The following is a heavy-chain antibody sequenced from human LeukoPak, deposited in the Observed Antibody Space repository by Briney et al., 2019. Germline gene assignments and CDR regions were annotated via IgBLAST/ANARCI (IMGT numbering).Heavy chain of an antibody. CDR1: GFIFSSCA. D-gene: IGHD3-3*01. CDR3: AKLTYFDFWSTSSALDI. V-gene: IGHV3-23*01. J-gene: IGHJ3*02. Sequence: PGGPLRLSCAGTGFIFSSCAMSWVRQAPGKGLEWVPGITGSGGSTYYADSVKGRFTISRDNSKNTLYLQMNSLRVEDTAVYYCAKLTYFDFWSTSSALDIWGQGTMVTVSS. CDR2: ITGSGGST.